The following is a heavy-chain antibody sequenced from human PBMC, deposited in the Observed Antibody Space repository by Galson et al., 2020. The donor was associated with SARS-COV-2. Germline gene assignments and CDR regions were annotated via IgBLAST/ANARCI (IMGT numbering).Heavy chain of an antibody. CDR1: SISIYY. Sequence: SISIYYWSWILQPPGKGLEWIGFVSDSGGAKSNPSLKSRVTISVDTSKNQFSLKMTSVTTADTAVYYCASLNPYRTWGQGTLVTVSS. J-gene: IGHJ5*02. V-gene: IGHV4-59*01. CDR3: ASLNPYRT. CDR2: VSDSGGA. D-gene: IGHD3-16*02.